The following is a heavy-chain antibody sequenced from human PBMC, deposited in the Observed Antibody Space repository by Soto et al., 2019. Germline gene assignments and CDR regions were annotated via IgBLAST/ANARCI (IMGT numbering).Heavy chain of an antibody. CDR2: INPSGGST. Sequence: GASVKVSCKASGYTFTSYYMHWVRQAPGQGLEWMGIINPSGGSTSYAQKFQGRVTMTRDTSTSTVYMELSSLRSEDTAVYYCARTRITMIVVGPDVPFDYWGQGTLVTVSS. D-gene: IGHD3-22*01. CDR1: GYTFTSYY. V-gene: IGHV1-46*01. J-gene: IGHJ4*02. CDR3: ARTRITMIVVGPDVPFDY.